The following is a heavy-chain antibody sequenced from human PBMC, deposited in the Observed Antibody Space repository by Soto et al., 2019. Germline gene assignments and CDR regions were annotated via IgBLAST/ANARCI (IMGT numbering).Heavy chain of an antibody. D-gene: IGHD2-8*01. CDR2: IDGSSDYT. J-gene: IGHJ4*02. CDR3: ARDTRFSSTNYFDF. Sequence: GGSLRLSCTASGFLFTDYYMSWIRQPPGKGLEWLAYIDGSSDYTNSADSVKGRFTISRDNAKNSVFLQMNNLRADDTAVYYCARDTRFSSTNYFDFWGRGTLVTVS. CDR1: GFLFTDYY. V-gene: IGHV3-11*06.